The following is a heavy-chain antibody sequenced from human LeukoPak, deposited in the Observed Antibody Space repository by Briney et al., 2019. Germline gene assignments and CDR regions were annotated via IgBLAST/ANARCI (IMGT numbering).Heavy chain of an antibody. D-gene: IGHD3-16*01. CDR3: ARGAWGSYDY. CDR1: GGSISSSSYY. Sequence: SETLSLTCTVSGGSISSSSYYWGWIRQPPGKGLEWIGSIYYSGSTYYNPSLKSRVTISVDTSKNQFSLKLSSVTAADTAVYYCARGAWGSYDYWGQGTLVTVSS. J-gene: IGHJ4*02. CDR2: IYYSGST. V-gene: IGHV4-39*07.